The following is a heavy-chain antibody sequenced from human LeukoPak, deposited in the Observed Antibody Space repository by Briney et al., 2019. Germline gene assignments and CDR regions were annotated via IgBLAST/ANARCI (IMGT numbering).Heavy chain of an antibody. Sequence: SETPSLTCTVSGGSISSYYWSWIRQPPGKGLEWIGYIYYSGSTTYNPSLKSRVTISVDTSKNQFSLKLTSVTAADTAVYYCARDRNYYDSSGYLRWFDPWGQGTLVTVSS. D-gene: IGHD3-22*01. CDR3: ARDRNYYDSSGYLRWFDP. J-gene: IGHJ5*02. V-gene: IGHV4-59*01. CDR1: GGSISSYY. CDR2: IYYSGST.